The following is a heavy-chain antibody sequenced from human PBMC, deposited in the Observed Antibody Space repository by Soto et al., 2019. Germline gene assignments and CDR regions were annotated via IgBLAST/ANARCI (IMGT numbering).Heavy chain of an antibody. CDR1: GYTLTELS. D-gene: IGHD3-10*01. J-gene: IGHJ3*02. V-gene: IGHV1-24*01. Sequence: QVQLVQSGAEVKKPGASVKVSCKVSGYTLTELSMHWVRQAPGKGLEWMGGFDPEDGETIYAQKFQGRVTMTEDTATDTAYRELSSLRSEDTAGDYWGTAYGSGGRWGHGAFDIWGQGTMGTGSS. CDR3: GTAYGSGGRWGHGAFDI. CDR2: FDPEDGET.